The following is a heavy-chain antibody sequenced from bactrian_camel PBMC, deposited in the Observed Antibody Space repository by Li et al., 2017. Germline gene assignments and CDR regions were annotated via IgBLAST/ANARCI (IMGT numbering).Heavy chain of an antibody. D-gene: IGHD6*01. CDR1: GFTASSVY. CDR3: AEGRGSRGEHCYSLNY. J-gene: IGHJ4*01. Sequence: DVQLVESGGDLVQPGGSLMVSCAASGFTASSVYMYWVRQAPGKGLEWVSGINGDGDRTTYAEAIKGRFTISRDSAKNTVYLQMNNLQPEDTATYFCAEGRGSRGEHCYSLNYWGQGTQVTVS. CDR2: INGDGDRT. V-gene: IGHV3S40*01.